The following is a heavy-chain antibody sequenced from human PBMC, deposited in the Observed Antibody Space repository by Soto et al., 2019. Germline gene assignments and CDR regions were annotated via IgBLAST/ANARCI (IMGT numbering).Heavy chain of an antibody. CDR2: IYSTGTT. V-gene: IGHV3-53*01. J-gene: IGHJ4*02. D-gene: IGHD3-10*01. CDR3: AKDGRGSGSHYNSFGY. CDR1: GFTVGNNY. Sequence: GGSLRLSCAASGFTVGNNYMSWVRQAPGKGLEWVSLIYSTGTTKYADSVKGRFTVSRDNAKNTLYLQMNSLRAEDTAVYYCAKDGRGSGSHYNSFGYWGQGTLGTVS.